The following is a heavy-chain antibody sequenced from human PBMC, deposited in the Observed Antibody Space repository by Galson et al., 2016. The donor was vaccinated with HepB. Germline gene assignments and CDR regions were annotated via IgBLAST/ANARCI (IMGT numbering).Heavy chain of an antibody. J-gene: IGHJ3*02. CDR2: ISYDGGSN. D-gene: IGHD2-21*01. CDR1: GFTFSRIA. V-gene: IGHV3-30*04. CDR3: ARVIGGTLDALDT. Sequence: SLRLSCAASGFTFSRIAMHWVRQAPGKGLKWVAVISYDGGSNYYADSVKGRFTISRDNSKNTLHLQMNSLRAEDSAVYYCARVIGGTLDALDTWGQGTMVTVSS.